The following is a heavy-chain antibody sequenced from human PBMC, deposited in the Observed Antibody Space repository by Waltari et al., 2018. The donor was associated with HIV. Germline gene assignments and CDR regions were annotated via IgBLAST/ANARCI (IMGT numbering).Heavy chain of an antibody. CDR2: ICWNSVRI. V-gene: IGHV3-9*01. CDR1: GFTLDDYA. J-gene: IGHJ5*02. D-gene: IGHD3-10*01. CDR3: ARGPMYNWFDP. Sequence: EVQLVESGGGLVQPGRSLRLSCAASGFTLDDYAMHWVRQAPGKGLEWVSSICWNSVRITYADSVRGRFTVSRDNAKNYLYLQMNSLRPDDTAFYYCARGPMYNWFDPWGQGSLVTVSS.